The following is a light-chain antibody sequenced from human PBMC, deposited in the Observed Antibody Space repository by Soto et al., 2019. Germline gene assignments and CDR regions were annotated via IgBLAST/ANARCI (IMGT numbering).Light chain of an antibody. V-gene: IGKV1-33*01. CDR2: DAA. Sequence: IEMTQSPSALSASAGDRVTITCQASQDIKNYVIWYQQKPGRAPKLLIYDAASLGTGVSSRFSGSGSGTHLTLTISSLQPEDVATYYCQQFDSVPCTFGQGTKLEIK. CDR1: QDIKNY. J-gene: IGKJ2*02. CDR3: QQFDSVPCT.